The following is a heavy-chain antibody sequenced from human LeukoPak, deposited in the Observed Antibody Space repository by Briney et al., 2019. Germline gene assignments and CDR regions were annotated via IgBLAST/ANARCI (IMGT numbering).Heavy chain of an antibody. J-gene: IGHJ6*02. CDR2: IKRDGSEK. Sequence: PGGSLRLSCAASGFTFSSYWMSWVRQAPGKGLEWVANIKRDGSEKYYVDSVKGRFTISRDNAKNSLYLQMNSLTAEDTAVYYCAREDRSGYALFSKYYFYGLDVWGQGTTVTVSS. D-gene: IGHD5-12*01. CDR3: AREDRSGYALFSKYYFYGLDV. CDR1: GFTFSSYW. V-gene: IGHV3-7*01.